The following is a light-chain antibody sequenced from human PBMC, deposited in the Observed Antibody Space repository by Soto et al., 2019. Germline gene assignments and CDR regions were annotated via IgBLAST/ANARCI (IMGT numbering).Light chain of an antibody. V-gene: IGKV3-15*01. Sequence: EIVLTQFPGTLSLSPGERAPLSCRASQSVGSNYLAWYQQKPGQAPRLLIYGASTRATGIPARFSGSGSGTEFTLTISSLQSEDFAVYYCQQYNNWPRTFGHGTKVDIK. CDR2: GAS. CDR3: QQYNNWPRT. CDR1: QSVGSN. J-gene: IGKJ1*01.